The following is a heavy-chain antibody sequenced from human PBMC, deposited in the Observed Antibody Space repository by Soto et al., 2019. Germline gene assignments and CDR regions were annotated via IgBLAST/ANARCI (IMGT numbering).Heavy chain of an antibody. Sequence: QVQLVESGGGVVQPGRSLRLSCAASGFTFSSYGMHWVRQAPGKGLEWVAVISYDGSNKYYADSVKGRFTISRDNSKNTLYLQMNSLRAEDTAVYYCAKNMEGWLRTHPIDYWGQGTLVTVSS. CDR1: GFTFSSYG. J-gene: IGHJ4*02. V-gene: IGHV3-30*18. CDR3: AKNMEGWLRTHPIDY. D-gene: IGHD5-12*01. CDR2: ISYDGSNK.